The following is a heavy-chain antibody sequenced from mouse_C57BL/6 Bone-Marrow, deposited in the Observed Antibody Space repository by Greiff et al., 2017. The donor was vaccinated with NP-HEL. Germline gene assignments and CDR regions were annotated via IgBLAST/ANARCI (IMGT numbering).Heavy chain of an antibody. J-gene: IGHJ3*01. CDR2: ISSGGSYT. V-gene: IGHV5-6*01. CDR3: ARHNYYYGSSSWFAY. Sequence: EVQGVESGGDLVKPGGSLKLSCAASGFTFSSYGMSWVRQTPDKRLEWVATISSGGSYTYYPDSVKGRFTISRDNAKNTLYLQMSSLKSEDTAMYYCARHNYYYGSSSWFAYWGQGTLVTVSA. CDR1: GFTFSSYG. D-gene: IGHD1-1*01.